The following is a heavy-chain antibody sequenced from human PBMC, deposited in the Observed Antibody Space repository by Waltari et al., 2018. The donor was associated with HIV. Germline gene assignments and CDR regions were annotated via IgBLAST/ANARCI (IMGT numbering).Heavy chain of an antibody. CDR2: IYSGGST. D-gene: IGHD6-13*01. Sequence: EVQLVESGGGLVQPGGSLRLSCAACGLPVRSNSRRWARQAPGKGLEWVSVIYSGGSTYYADSVKGRFTISRDNSKNTLYLQMNSLRAEDTAVYYCARDWAHSSSWSRYYYHGMDVWGQGTTVTVSS. V-gene: IGHV3-66*01. CDR3: ARDWAHSSSWSRYYYHGMDV. CDR1: GLPVRSNS. J-gene: IGHJ6*02.